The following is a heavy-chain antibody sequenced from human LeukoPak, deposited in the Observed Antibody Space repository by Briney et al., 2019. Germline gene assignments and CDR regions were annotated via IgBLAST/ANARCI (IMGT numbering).Heavy chain of an antibody. Sequence: SETLSLTCTVSGGSLSSSSYYWGWIRQPPGKGLEWIGSIYYSGSTYYNPSLKSRVTISVDTSKNQFSLKLSSVTAADTAVYYCAREDSGRPDYWGQGTLVTVSS. V-gene: IGHV4-39*02. CDR3: AREDSGRPDY. D-gene: IGHD1-26*01. CDR2: IYYSGST. J-gene: IGHJ4*02. CDR1: GGSLSSSSYY.